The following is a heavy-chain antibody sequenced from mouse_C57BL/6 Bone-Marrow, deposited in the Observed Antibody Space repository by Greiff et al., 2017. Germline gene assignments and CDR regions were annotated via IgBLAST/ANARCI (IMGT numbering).Heavy chain of an antibody. D-gene: IGHD1-1*01. CDR3: ARGPVTTVVATDGFGY. CDR2: ISDGGSYT. Sequence: EVQLMESGGGLVKPGGSLKLSCAASGFTFSSYAMSWVRQTPEKRLEWVATISDGGSYTYYPDNVKGRFTISRDNAKNNLYLQMSHLKSEDTAMYYCARGPVTTVVATDGFGYWGQGTSVTVSS. J-gene: IGHJ4*01. CDR1: GFTFSSYA. V-gene: IGHV5-4*01.